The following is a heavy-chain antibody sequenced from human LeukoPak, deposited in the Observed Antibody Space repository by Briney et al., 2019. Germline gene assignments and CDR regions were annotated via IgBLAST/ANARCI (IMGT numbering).Heavy chain of an antibody. J-gene: IGHJ4*02. V-gene: IGHV3-30*18. D-gene: IGHD4-17*01. Sequence: GRSLRPSCAASGFSFISYGMHSVRPAPGKGMEWVGVISDDGRSKDYADSVKGRFTISRDNSKDNLYLQMNSLRAEDTAVYYCAKRPSDYGDYVSYFDYWGRGTLVTVSS. CDR2: ISDDGRSK. CDR1: GFSFISYG. CDR3: AKRPSDYGDYVSYFDY.